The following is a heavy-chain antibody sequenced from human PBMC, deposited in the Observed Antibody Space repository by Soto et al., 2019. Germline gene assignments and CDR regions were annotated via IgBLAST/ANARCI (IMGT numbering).Heavy chain of an antibody. V-gene: IGHV3-30-3*01. J-gene: IGHJ6*02. CDR1: GFTFSSYA. CDR3: ARDKGKYYYSYGMDV. CDR2: ISYDGSNK. D-gene: IGHD6-13*01. Sequence: QVQLVESGGGVVQPGRSLRLSCAASGFTFSSYAMHWVRQAPGKGLEWVAVISYDGSNKYYAYSVKGRFTISRDNSTNTLYLRMNSLRAEDTAVYYCARDKGKYYYSYGMDVWGQGTTVTVSS.